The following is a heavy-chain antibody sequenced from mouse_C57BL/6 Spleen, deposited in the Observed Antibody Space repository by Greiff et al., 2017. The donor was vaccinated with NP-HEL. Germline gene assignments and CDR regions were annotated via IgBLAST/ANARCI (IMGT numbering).Heavy chain of an antibody. CDR1: GYAFTNYL. CDR3: ARSDSSGPIDY. Sequence: VQLQQSGAELVRPGTSVKVSCKASGYAFTNYLIEWVKQRPGQGLEWIGVINPGSGGTNYNEKFKGKATLTADKSSSTAYMQLSSLTSEDSAVYFCARSDSSGPIDYWGQGTTLTVSS. V-gene: IGHV1-54*01. J-gene: IGHJ2*01. D-gene: IGHD3-2*02. CDR2: INPGSGGT.